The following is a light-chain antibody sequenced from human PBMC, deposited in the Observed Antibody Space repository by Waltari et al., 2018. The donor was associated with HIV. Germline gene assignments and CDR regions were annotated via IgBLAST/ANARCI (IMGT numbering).Light chain of an antibody. CDR3: QQYNDWPPIT. J-gene: IGKJ5*01. V-gene: IGKV3-15*01. CDR2: RAS. CDR1: QSVSSN. Sequence: EIVMTQSPATLSVSPGERATLSCRASQSVSSNLAWYQQKPGQAPMLLIYRASTRATGVPARFSGSGSGTEFTLTISSLQSEDFAIYYCQQYNDWPPITFGQGTRLEIK.